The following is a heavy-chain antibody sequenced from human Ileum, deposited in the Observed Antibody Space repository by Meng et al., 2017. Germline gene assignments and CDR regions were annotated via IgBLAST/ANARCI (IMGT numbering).Heavy chain of an antibody. Sequence: QVQLVQSGSEVKKPGASVEVSCKASGYIFTRYGIGWVRQATGQGLEWMGWISAYSGNTKYAQKLQGRVTMTTDTSTSTAYMELRNLRSDDTAVYYCARDTVGTTLGDYWGQGTLVTVSS. J-gene: IGHJ4*02. CDR3: ARDTVGTTLGDY. CDR2: ISAYSGNT. D-gene: IGHD4-23*01. V-gene: IGHV1-18*01. CDR1: GYIFTRYG.